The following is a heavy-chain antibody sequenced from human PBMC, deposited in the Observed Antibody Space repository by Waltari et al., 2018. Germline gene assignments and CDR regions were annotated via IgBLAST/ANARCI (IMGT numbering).Heavy chain of an antibody. CDR1: GASISSRDW. CDR2: IYRDGST. Sequence: QVQLQESGPGLVKPSGTLSLTCAVSGASISSRDWWSWVRQPPGRGLEWLGEIYRDGSTRYNPALRGRVTISGDQTNNLFSLKVTSMTAADTAVYYCVGQSINVVFDSWGPGTLVTVSS. D-gene: IGHD2-21*01. J-gene: IGHJ4*02. V-gene: IGHV4-4*02. CDR3: VGQSINVVFDS.